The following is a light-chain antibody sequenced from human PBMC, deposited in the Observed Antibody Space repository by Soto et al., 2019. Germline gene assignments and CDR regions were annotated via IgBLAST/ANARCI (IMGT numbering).Light chain of an antibody. CDR1: QSVTSS. J-gene: IGKJ4*01. V-gene: IGKV3-15*01. CDR3: QQYKNWPPLT. Sequence: EIVMTQSPATLSVSPGERATLSCRASQSVTSSLAWYQQKPGQAPRLLIYDASTRATGVPARFSGSGSGTEFTLTISSLQSEDFAVYYCQQYKNWPPLTFGGGTKVDIK. CDR2: DAS.